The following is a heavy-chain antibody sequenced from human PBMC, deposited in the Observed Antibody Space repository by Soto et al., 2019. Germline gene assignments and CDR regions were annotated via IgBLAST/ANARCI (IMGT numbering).Heavy chain of an antibody. J-gene: IGHJ6*02. Sequence: PGGSLRLSCAASGFTFTSYAMHWVRQAPGKGLEWVALISDDGTRKDYADSVKGRFTISRDNSKNTVSLQMNSLRAEDTAVYYCARDQAGYSSGWYRGQYFYYGMDVWGQGNTVTVSS. V-gene: IGHV3-30*04. CDR2: ISDDGTRK. CDR3: ARDQAGYSSGWYRGQYFYYGMDV. CDR1: GFTFTSYA. D-gene: IGHD6-19*01.